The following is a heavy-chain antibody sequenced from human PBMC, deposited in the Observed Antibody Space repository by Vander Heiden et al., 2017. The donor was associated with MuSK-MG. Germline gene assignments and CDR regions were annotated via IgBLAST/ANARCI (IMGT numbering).Heavy chain of an antibody. V-gene: IGHV3-7*01. CDR3: ARDQITMVRGAPGDY. D-gene: IGHD3-10*01. CDR1: GFTFSSYW. CDR2: IKKDGSEK. Sequence: EVQLVESGGGLVQPGGSLRLSCAASGFTFSSYWMSWVRQAPGKGLEWVANIKKDGSEKYYVDSVKGRFTISRDNAKNALYLQMNSLRTEDTAVFYCARDQITMVRGAPGDYWGQGALVIVSS. J-gene: IGHJ4*02.